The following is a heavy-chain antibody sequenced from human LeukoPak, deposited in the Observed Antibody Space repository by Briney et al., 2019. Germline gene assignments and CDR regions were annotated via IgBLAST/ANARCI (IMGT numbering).Heavy chain of an antibody. D-gene: IGHD3-16*01. CDR1: GGSISSWS. V-gene: IGHV4-59*12. CDR3: VRGGGNWFDP. Sequence: SETLSLTCTVSGGSISSWSWSWIRQPPGKGLEWIGHIYESGSTDYNPSLKSRVTMSVDTSKTQFSLKLSSVTAADTAVYYCVRGGGNWFDPWGQGTLVTVSS. CDR2: IYESGST. J-gene: IGHJ5*02.